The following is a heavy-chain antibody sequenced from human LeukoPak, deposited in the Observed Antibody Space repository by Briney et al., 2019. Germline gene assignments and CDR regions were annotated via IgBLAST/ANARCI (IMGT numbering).Heavy chain of an antibody. V-gene: IGHV1-2*02. Sequence: GASVKVSCKASGYTFTGYYMHWVRQAPGQGPEWMGWINPNSGGTNYAQKFQGRVTMTRDTSISTAYMELSRLRSDDTAVYYCARDLEEVYYDFWSGEFDPWGQGTLVPSPQ. D-gene: IGHD3-3*01. CDR1: GYTFTGYY. J-gene: IGHJ5*02. CDR2: INPNSGGT. CDR3: ARDLEEVYYDFWSGEFDP.